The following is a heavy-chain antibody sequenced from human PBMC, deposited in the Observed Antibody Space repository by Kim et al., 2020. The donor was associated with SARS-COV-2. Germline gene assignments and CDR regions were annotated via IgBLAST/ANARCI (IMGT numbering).Heavy chain of an antibody. CDR2: FDPQDGET. Sequence: ASVKVSCKVSGYTLTELSMHWVRQAPGKGREWMGGFDPQDGETIYAQKFQGRVTMTEDTSTDPAYIELSRLRSEDTAVYYCATNPVAAAYYYYGMDVWGQGTTVTVSS. CDR3: ATNPVAAAYYYYGMDV. D-gene: IGHD6-13*01. CDR1: GYTLTELS. J-gene: IGHJ6*02. V-gene: IGHV1-24*01.